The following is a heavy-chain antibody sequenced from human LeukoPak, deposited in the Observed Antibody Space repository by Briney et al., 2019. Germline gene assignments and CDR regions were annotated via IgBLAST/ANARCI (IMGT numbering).Heavy chain of an antibody. CDR2: INWNGVST. D-gene: IGHD2-2*01. J-gene: IGHJ6*02. V-gene: IGHV3-20*04. Sequence: PGGSLRLSCAASGFTFGAYGMSWVRQAPGKGLEWVSAINWNGVSTGYADSVKGRFTISRDNAKNSLYLQMNSLRAEDTALYYCARVVPAAIGGYYYYGMDVWGQGTTVTVSS. CDR3: ARVVPAAIGGYYYYGMDV. CDR1: GFTFGAYG.